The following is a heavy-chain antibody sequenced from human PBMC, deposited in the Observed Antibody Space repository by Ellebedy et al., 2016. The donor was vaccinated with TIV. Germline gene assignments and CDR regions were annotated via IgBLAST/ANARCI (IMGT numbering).Heavy chain of an antibody. Sequence: GESLKISCAASGFTFSSYTINWVRQTPGKGLEWVSSISSSGSYLYYADSVKGRFTISRDNAKNSLYLQMNSLRVDDTAVYYCAPGGTTKVKKGFAYWGQGTLVTVSS. V-gene: IGHV3-21*01. CDR3: APGGTTKVKKGFAY. CDR1: GFTFSSYT. D-gene: IGHD3-16*01. J-gene: IGHJ4*02. CDR2: ISSSGSYL.